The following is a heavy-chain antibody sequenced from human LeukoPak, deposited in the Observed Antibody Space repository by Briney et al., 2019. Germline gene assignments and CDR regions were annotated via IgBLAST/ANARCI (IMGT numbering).Heavy chain of an antibody. CDR3: AKGRGTFGAIISDAFDV. CDR1: GLPFSSYV. CDR2: ISGSGGST. D-gene: IGHD3-3*01. J-gene: IGHJ3*01. Sequence: GGSLRLSCAASGLPFSSYVMTWVRQAPGKGLEWVALISGSGGSTDYADSVKGRFTISRDNSNNRVYLQMKSLRAEDTAVYHCAKGRGTFGAIISDAFDVWGQGTMVIVSS. V-gene: IGHV3-23*01.